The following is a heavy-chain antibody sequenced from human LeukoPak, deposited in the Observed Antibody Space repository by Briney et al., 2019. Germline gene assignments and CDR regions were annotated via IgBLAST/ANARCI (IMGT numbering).Heavy chain of an antibody. CDR3: ARSEYRGYSTLDY. CDR1: GFTFISYA. V-gene: IGHV3-30*04. J-gene: IGHJ4*02. CDR2: ISYDGSNK. D-gene: IGHD5-12*01. Sequence: GGSLRLSCVASGFTFISYAMHWVRQAPGKGLEWVAVISYDGSNKYYADSVKGRFTISRDNSKNTLYLQMNSLRAEDTAVYYCARSEYRGYSTLDYWGQGNLVTVSS.